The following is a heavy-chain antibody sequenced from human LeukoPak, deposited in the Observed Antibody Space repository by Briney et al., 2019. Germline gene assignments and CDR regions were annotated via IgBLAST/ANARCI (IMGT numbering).Heavy chain of an antibody. CDR3: ARSMVQGVIFDY. CDR1: GFTFSSYS. V-gene: IGHV3-21*01. D-gene: IGHD3-10*01. CDR2: ITSSSSYI. Sequence: GGSLRLSCAASGFTFSSYSINWVRQAPGKGLEWVSSITSSSSYIYYADSVKGRFTISRDNAKNSLYMQMNSLRAEDTAVYYCARSMVQGVIFDYWGQGTLVTVSS. J-gene: IGHJ4*02.